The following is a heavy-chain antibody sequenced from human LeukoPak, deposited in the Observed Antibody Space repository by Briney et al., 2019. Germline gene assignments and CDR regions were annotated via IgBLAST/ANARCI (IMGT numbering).Heavy chain of an antibody. Sequence: ASVKVSCKASGGTFSSYAISWARQAPGQGLEWMGGIIPIFATANYAQKFQGRVTITADESTSTAYMELSSLRSEDTAVYYCASGYCNISICRRADYWGQGTLVTVSS. D-gene: IGHD2/OR15-2a*01. CDR1: GGTFSSYA. J-gene: IGHJ4*02. V-gene: IGHV1-69*13. CDR3: ASGYCNISICRRADY. CDR2: IIPIFATA.